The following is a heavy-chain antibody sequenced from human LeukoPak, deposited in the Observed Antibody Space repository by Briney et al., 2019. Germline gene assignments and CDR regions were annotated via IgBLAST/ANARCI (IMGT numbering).Heavy chain of an antibody. J-gene: IGHJ6*03. Sequence: PSETLSLTCAVYGGSFSGYYWSWIRQPPGKGLEWIGEINHSGSTNYNPSLKSRVTISVDTSKNQFSLKLSSVTAADTAVYYCARGIAVAISNYYYMDVWGKGTTVTVSS. CDR1: GGSFSGYY. D-gene: IGHD6-19*01. CDR3: ARGIAVAISNYYYMDV. V-gene: IGHV4-34*01. CDR2: INHSGST.